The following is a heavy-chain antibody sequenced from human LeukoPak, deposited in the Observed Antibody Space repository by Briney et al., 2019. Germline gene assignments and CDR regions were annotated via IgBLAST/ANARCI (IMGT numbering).Heavy chain of an antibody. J-gene: IGHJ1*01. V-gene: IGHV1-69*05. CDR3: ARGLGGPAATAEYFQH. D-gene: IGHD2-2*01. Sequence: ASVKVSCKASGYTFTSYDINWVRQAPGQGLEWMGGIIPIFGTANYAQKFQGRVTITTDESTSTAYMELSSLRSEDTAVYYCARGLGGPAATAEYFQHWGQGTLVTVSS. CDR2: IIPIFGTA. CDR1: GYTFTSYD.